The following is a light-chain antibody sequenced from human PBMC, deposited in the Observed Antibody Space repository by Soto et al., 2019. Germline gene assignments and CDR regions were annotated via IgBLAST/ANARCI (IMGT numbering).Light chain of an antibody. Sequence: IQMTQSPSTLSASVGDRVTITCRASHNIERWMAWYQQKPGKAPSLLIFGASTLDSGVPSRFSGSGSGTDFTLTISSLQPDDFAAYYCQQFAISTTFGQGTKVDIK. CDR1: HNIERW. CDR3: QQFAISTT. V-gene: IGKV1-5*01. J-gene: IGKJ1*01. CDR2: GAS.